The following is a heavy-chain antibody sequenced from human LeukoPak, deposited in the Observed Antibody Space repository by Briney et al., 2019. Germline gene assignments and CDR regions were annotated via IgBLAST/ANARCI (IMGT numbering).Heavy chain of an antibody. CDR3: ARRLGRSFDY. V-gene: IGHV1-3*04. Sequence: VALVKVSCKASGYTFINHAIHWVRQAPGQRLEWMGWINIGNGNTKYSQNFQGRITITRDTSATTAYMDLSSLRSEDTAMYYCARRLGRSFDYWGQGTLVTVSS. CDR2: INIGNGNT. J-gene: IGHJ4*02. CDR1: GYTFINHA. D-gene: IGHD2-21*01.